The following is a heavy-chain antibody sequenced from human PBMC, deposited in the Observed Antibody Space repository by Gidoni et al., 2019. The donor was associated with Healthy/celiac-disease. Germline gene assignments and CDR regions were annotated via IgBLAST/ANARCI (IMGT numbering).Heavy chain of an antibody. CDR1: GGTFSSYA. D-gene: IGHD3-10*01. V-gene: IGHV1-69*01. Sequence: QVQLVQSGAEVKKPGSSVKVSCKASGGTFSSYAISWVRQAPGQGLEWMGGIIPIFGTANYAQKFQGRVTITADESTSTAYMELSSLRSEDTAVYYCARPRGSGSDNMYYFDYWGQGTLVTVSS. CDR2: IIPIFGTA. CDR3: ARPRGSGSDNMYYFDY. J-gene: IGHJ4*02.